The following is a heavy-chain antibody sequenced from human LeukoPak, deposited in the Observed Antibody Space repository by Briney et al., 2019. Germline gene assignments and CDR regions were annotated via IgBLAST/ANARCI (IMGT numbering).Heavy chain of an antibody. CDR2: MNPHSGNT. Sequence: GASVKVSCKASGYTFTSYDINWVRQATGQGLEWMGWMNPHSGNTGYAQKFQGRVTMTRDMSTSTVDMELSSLRSEDTAVYYCARAAARYSSSPNWFDPWGQGTLVTVSS. CDR1: GYTFTSYD. V-gene: IGHV1-8*02. D-gene: IGHD6-13*01. CDR3: ARAAARYSSSPNWFDP. J-gene: IGHJ5*02.